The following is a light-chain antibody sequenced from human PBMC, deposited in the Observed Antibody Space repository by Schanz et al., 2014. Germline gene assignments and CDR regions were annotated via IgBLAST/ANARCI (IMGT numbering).Light chain of an antibody. V-gene: IGKV1-5*01. CDR3: QQYDSYPCT. J-gene: IGKJ1*01. Sequence: DMQMTQSPSTLSASVGDRVTITCRASHNINNWLAWYQHKPGKAPKLLIYDASTLQSGVPSRFSGSGSGTEFTLTISSLQPDDFATYYCQQYDSYPCTFGQGTKVEIK. CDR2: DAS. CDR1: HNINNW.